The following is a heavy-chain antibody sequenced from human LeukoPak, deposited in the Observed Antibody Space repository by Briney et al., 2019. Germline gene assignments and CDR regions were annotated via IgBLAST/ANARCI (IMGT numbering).Heavy chain of an antibody. CDR1: GFTFSSYG. Sequence: GGSLRLSCAASGFTFSSYGMHWVRQAPGKGLEWVAVIWYDGSNKYYADSVKGRFTISRDNSKNTLYLQMNSLRAEDTAVYYCARATVSSSWYSKYYYYYGMDVWSQGTTVTVSS. D-gene: IGHD6-13*01. V-gene: IGHV3-33*01. J-gene: IGHJ6*02. CDR3: ARATVSSSWYSKYYYYYGMDV. CDR2: IWYDGSNK.